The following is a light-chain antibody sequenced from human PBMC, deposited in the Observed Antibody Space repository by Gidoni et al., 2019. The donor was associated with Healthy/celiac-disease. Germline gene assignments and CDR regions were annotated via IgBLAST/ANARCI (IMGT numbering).Light chain of an antibody. CDR2: GAS. CDR3: QQYGSSPPVT. J-gene: IGKJ5*01. V-gene: IGKV3-20*01. Sequence: DIVLTQSPGTLSLSPGESATLSCRASQSVSSSYLAWYQQKPGQAPRLLIYGASGRATGIPDRFSGSGSGTDFTLTISRLEPEDFAVYYCQQYGSSPPVTFXQXTRLEIK. CDR1: QSVSSSY.